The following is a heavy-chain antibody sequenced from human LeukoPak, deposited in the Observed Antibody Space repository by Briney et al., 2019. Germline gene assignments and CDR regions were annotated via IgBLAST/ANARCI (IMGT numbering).Heavy chain of an antibody. J-gene: IGHJ4*02. CDR1: GFTFSSYA. V-gene: IGHV3-23*01. CDR2: ISRSGGGT. Sequence: GGSLRLSCAASGFTFSSYAMSWVRQAPGKGLEWVSSISRSGGGTYYADSVKGRFTISRDNSKNTLYLQMNSLRAEDTAVYYCAKTNVEILPAPMAIDYWGQGTLVTVSS. CDR3: AKTNVEILPAPMAIDY. D-gene: IGHD2-2*01.